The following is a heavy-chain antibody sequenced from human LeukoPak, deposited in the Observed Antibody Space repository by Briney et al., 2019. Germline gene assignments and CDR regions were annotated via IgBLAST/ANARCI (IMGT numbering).Heavy chain of an antibody. J-gene: IGHJ4*02. D-gene: IGHD5-18*01. CDR1: GGSFSGYY. CDR2: INHSGST. CDR3: ASRAIQLRNFDY. V-gene: IGHV4-34*01. Sequence: KPSETLSLTCAVYGGSFSGYYWSWIRQPPGKGLEWIGEINHSGSTNYNPSLKSRVTISVDTSKNQFSLKLSSVTVADTAVYYCASRAIQLRNFDYWGQGTLVTVSS.